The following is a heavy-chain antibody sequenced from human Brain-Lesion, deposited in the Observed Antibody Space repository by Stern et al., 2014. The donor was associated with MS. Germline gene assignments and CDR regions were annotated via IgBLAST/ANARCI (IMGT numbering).Heavy chain of an antibody. J-gene: IGHJ4*02. D-gene: IGHD1-26*01. CDR2: IYYSGFT. V-gene: IGHV4-39*01. Sequence: QVQLVESGPGLVKPSETLSLTCTVSGGSISSSTYYWAWIRQPPGKGLEWIGNIYYSGFTYYHPSLKSRVTISLDKSKNQFALQLSSVTASDTAIYYCARHDSVPRPSQLYSARDRGPGYFDYWGQGTLVTVSS. CDR3: ARHDSVPRPSQLYSARDRGPGYFDY. CDR1: GGSISSSTYY.